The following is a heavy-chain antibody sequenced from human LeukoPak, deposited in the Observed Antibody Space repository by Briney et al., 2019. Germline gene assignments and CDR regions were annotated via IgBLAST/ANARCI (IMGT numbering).Heavy chain of an antibody. J-gene: IGHJ4*02. CDR3: ARAPEYCGGDCYSDY. CDR2: ISSSSSYI. D-gene: IGHD2-21*02. Sequence: GGSLRLSCAASGFTFSSYSMNWVRQAPGKGLEWVLSISSSSSYIYYADSVKGRFTISRDNAKNSLYLQMNSLRAEDTAVYYCARAPEYCGGDCYSDYWGQGTLVTVSS. CDR1: GFTFSSYS. V-gene: IGHV3-21*01.